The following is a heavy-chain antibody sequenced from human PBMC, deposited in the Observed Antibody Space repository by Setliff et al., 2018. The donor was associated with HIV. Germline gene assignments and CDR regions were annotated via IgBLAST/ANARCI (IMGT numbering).Heavy chain of an antibody. Sequence: SGPTLVNPTQTLTLTCTFSGFSPTTSGVGVGWIRQPPGKALEWLALIYWDDDKRYSPSLRNRLTITKDTSKNQVGLTMTNMDPVDTATYYCARLPDYYSGGYYGMVDCWGQGALVTVSS. CDR1: GFSPTTSGVG. D-gene: IGHD3-22*01. V-gene: IGHV2-5*02. CDR2: IYWDDDK. CDR3: ARLPDYYSGGYYGMVDC. J-gene: IGHJ4*02.